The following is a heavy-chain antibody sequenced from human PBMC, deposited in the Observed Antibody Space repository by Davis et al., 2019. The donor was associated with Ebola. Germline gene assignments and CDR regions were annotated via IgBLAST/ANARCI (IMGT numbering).Heavy chain of an antibody. CDR1: GGSISSHY. V-gene: IGHV4-59*11. J-gene: IGHJ2*01. CDR3: ARMPTVTADHWYFDL. Sequence: LRLSCTVSGGSISSHYWTWIRQLPGKGLEWIGHIHYSGSTHYNPSLKSRVTTSVDTSKNQFSLNLSSVTAADTAVYYCARMPTVTADHWYFDLWGRGTLVTVSS. D-gene: IGHD4-17*01. CDR2: IHYSGST.